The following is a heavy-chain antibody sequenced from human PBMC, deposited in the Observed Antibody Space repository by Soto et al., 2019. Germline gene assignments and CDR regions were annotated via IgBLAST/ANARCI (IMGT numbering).Heavy chain of an antibody. D-gene: IGHD2-2*03. CDR3: AKDGYCTSTSCFAGGEFDY. CDR1: GFTFNNFA. CDR2: IRGGGQYT. J-gene: IGHJ4*02. V-gene: IGHV3-23*01. Sequence: EVQLSESGGGLVQPGGSLRLSCAVSGFTFNNFAMSWVRQAPGKGLEWVSAIRGGGQYTYYADTVKGRFTISRDNSKNTLYLQMNSRRAEYSAVYFCAKDGYCTSTSCFAGGEFDYWGRGTLVTVSS.